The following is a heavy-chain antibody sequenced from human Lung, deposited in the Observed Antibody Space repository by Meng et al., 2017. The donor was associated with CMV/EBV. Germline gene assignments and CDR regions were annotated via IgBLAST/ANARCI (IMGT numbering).Heavy chain of an antibody. D-gene: IGHD3-16*01. CDR2: ISSSGSTI. J-gene: IGHJ6*02. Sequence: SCAASGFTFSDYSMSWIRQAPGKGLEWVSYISSSGSTIYYADSVKGRFTISRDNAKNSLYLQMNSLRAEDTAVYYCARDAVGHYYGMDVWGQGTXVTVSS. V-gene: IGHV3-11*04. CDR3: ARDAVGHYYGMDV. CDR1: GFTFSDYS.